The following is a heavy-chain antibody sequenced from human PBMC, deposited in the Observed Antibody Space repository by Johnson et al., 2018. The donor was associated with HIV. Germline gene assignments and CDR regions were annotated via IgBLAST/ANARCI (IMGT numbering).Heavy chain of an antibody. D-gene: IGHD4-23*01. CDR1: GFTFSSNW. Sequence: VQLVESGGGLVKPGGSLRLSCAASGFTFSSNWMHWVRQAPGKGLVWVSRVNGDGSATNYADSVKGRFTISRDSAKNTLYLQINSLRAEDTAVYYCANLGDYSGINGFDIWGQGTMVTVSS. J-gene: IGHJ3*02. CDR2: VNGDGSAT. V-gene: IGHV3-74*02. CDR3: ANLGDYSGINGFDI.